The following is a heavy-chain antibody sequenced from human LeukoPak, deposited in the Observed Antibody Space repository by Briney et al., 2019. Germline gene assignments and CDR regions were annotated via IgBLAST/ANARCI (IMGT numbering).Heavy chain of an antibody. CDR3: ARDAPYYYDSSGYPNWFDP. Sequence: ASVKVSCKASGYTFTSYGISWVRQAPGQGLEWMGWISAYNGNTNYAQKLQGGVTMTTDTSTSTAYMELRSLRSDDTAVYYCARDAPYYYDSSGYPNWFDPWGQGTLVTVSS. CDR1: GYTFTSYG. CDR2: ISAYNGNT. V-gene: IGHV1-18*01. J-gene: IGHJ5*02. D-gene: IGHD3-22*01.